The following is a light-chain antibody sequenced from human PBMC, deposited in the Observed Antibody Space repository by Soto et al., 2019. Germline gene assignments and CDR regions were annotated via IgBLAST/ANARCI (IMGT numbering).Light chain of an antibody. Sequence: VMTQSPATLSLSPGERATLSCRASQSVSSKLVWYQQKPGQAPRFLIYGASTRATGIPARFRGSGSGTEFTLTIDSVQSEDFAVYYCQQYTDWPPAFGGGTKVEIK. CDR1: QSVSSK. CDR3: QQYTDWPPA. J-gene: IGKJ4*01. V-gene: IGKV3-15*01. CDR2: GAS.